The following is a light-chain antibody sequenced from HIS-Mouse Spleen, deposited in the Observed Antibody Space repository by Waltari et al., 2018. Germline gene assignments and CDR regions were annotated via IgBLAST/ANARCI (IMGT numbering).Light chain of an antibody. CDR3: YSTDSSGNHRV. CDR2: EDS. V-gene: IGLV3-10*01. J-gene: IGLJ2*01. CDR1: ALPKKY. Sequence: SYELTQPPSVSVSPGQTARITCSGDALPKKYAYWYQQKSGQAPVLVIYEDSKHHSGIPERFSGSSSGTMATLTISGAQVEDEADYYCYSTDSSGNHRVFGGGTKLTVL.